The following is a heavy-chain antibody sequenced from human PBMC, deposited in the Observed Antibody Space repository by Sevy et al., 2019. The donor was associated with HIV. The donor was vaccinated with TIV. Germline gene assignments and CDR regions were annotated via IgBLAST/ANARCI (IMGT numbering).Heavy chain of an antibody. CDR2: FSSSSSTM. D-gene: IGHD5-18*01. CDR1: EFSFSSYS. CDR3: ARTKSNTAMVFSDY. Sequence: GGSLRLSCAASEFSFSSYSMNWVRQAPGQGLEWVSYFSSSSSTMYYVDSVKGRFTISRDNAKNSLYLQMNTLRAKDTAVYYCARTKSNTAMVFSDYWGQGTLVTVAS. V-gene: IGHV3-48*01. J-gene: IGHJ4*02.